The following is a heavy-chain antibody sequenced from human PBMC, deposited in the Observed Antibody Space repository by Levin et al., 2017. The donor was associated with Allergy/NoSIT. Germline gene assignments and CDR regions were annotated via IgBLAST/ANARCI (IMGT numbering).Heavy chain of an antibody. Sequence: GGSLRLSCAASGFTFDDYAMHWVRQAPGKGLEWVSGISWNSGSIGYADSVKGRFTISRDNAKNSLYLQMNSLRAEDTALYYCAKGDIVGAFSVYFQHWGQGTLVTVSS. V-gene: IGHV3-9*01. D-gene: IGHD1-26*01. J-gene: IGHJ1*01. CDR2: ISWNSGSI. CDR1: GFTFDDYA. CDR3: AKGDIVGAFSVYFQH.